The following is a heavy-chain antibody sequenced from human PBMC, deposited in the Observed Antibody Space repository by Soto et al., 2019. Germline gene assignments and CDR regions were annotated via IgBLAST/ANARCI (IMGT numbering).Heavy chain of an antibody. D-gene: IGHD2-15*01. CDR1: GYTFTSYG. Sequence: ASVKVSCKASGYTFTSYGISWVRQAPGQGLEWMGWISAYNGNTNYAQKLQGRVTMTTDTSTSTAYMELRSLRSEDTAVYYCARVYWSGGSCYSIDYWGQGTLVTVSS. CDR2: ISAYNGNT. J-gene: IGHJ4*02. V-gene: IGHV1-18*01. CDR3: ARVYWSGGSCYSIDY.